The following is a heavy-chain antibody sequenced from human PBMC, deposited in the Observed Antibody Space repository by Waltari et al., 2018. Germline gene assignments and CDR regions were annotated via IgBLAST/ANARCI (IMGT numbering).Heavy chain of an antibody. D-gene: IGHD1-26*01. CDR2: INHSGNN. CDR1: GGSFSGYY. J-gene: IGHJ4*02. CDR3: GSLVGATPF. Sequence: QVQLQQWGAGLLKPSETLSLTCAVYGGSFSGYYWGWIRQPPGKGLEWIGEINHSGNNNYNPSLKGPSTKTVKTAQNQFSLELSPGTGGDTAGEYWGSLVGATPFRGQGTLVTVSS. V-gene: IGHV4-34*01.